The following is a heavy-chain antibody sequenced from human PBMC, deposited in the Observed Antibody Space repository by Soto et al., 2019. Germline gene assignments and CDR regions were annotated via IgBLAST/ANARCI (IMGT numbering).Heavy chain of an antibody. Sequence: HVQLVESGGGVVQPGRSLRLSCAASGFAFSSYAIHWVRQAPGKGLEWVAVISYDGSNQYYADSVRGRFIISRDNSRRALSLQLNSLRLEDTAMYYCARLGYCSGGGCSDFWGQGTLVTVSS. CDR3: ARLGYCSGGGCSDF. V-gene: IGHV3-30*03. CDR1: GFAFSSYA. J-gene: IGHJ4*02. D-gene: IGHD2-15*01. CDR2: ISYDGSNQ.